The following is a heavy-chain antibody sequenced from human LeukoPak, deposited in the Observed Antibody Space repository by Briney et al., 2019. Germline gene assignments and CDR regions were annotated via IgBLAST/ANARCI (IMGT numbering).Heavy chain of an antibody. D-gene: IGHD3-22*01. V-gene: IGHV4-59*01. CDR1: GGSISSYY. J-gene: IGHJ3*02. CDR3: ARGPYSYDSSGAFDI. CDR2: IYYSGRT. Sequence: SETLSLTCSVSGGSISSYYWSWIRQPPGKGLEWIGYIYYSGRTSYNPSLKSRVTISVDTSKNQFSLRLSSVTAADTAVYYCARGPYSYDSSGAFDIWGQGTMVTVSS.